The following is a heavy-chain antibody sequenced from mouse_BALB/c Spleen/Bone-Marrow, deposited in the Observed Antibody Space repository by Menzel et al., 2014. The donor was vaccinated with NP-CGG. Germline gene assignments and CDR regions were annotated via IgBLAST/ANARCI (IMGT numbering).Heavy chain of an antibody. J-gene: IGHJ2*01. CDR2: INPSTGYA. CDR1: GYTFTDTW. CDR3: ARDY. Sequence: QVHVKQSGPELAKPRASVKMSCKASGYTFTDTWIHWIKQRPGQGLEWIGYINPSTGYAEYNQNFKDKATLTVDKSSSTAYMQLSGLTSEDSAVYYCARDYWGQGTTLTLSS. V-gene: IGHV1-7*01.